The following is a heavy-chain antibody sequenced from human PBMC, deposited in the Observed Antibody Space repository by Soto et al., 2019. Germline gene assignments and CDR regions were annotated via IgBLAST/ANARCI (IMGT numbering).Heavy chain of an antibody. J-gene: IGHJ4*02. Sequence: GASVKVSCKASGYTFTSYDINCVRQATGQGLEWMGWMNPNSGNTGYAQKFQGRVTMTRNTSISTAYMELSSLRSEDTAVYYCARGVEMATIMVYWXQGTLVTVS. D-gene: IGHD5-12*01. V-gene: IGHV1-8*01. CDR2: MNPNSGNT. CDR1: GYTFTSYD. CDR3: ARGVEMATIMVY.